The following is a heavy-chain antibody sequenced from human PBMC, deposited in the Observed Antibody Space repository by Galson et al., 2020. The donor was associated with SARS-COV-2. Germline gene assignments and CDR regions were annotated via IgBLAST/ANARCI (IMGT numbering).Heavy chain of an antibody. V-gene: IGHV3-33*07. CDR3: VVVDGTDECFNV. J-gene: IGHJ3*01. CDR2: IWFDGSKK. Sequence: GRSLRLSCAASGFTFQNYGMYWVRQAPGKGLEWVAVIWFDGSKKNYGESVKGRFTVSRDNSKNMLYLQMNSLRVEDTAMYFCVVVDGTDECFNVWDQGTMVTVS. CDR1: GFTFQNYG. D-gene: IGHD2-15*01.